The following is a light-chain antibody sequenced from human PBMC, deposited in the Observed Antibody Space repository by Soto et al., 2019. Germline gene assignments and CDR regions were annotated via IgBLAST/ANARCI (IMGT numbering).Light chain of an antibody. CDR3: QQYDKWPHT. J-gene: IGKJ2*01. Sequence: EMILTQSPATLSVSPGERATLSCRASENLSRNVAWYQQQPGQAPRLLIHGASTRATGISARFSGSGSGTDFTLTISSLRSEDFAVYFCQQYDKWPHTFGQGTKLEIK. CDR1: ENLSRN. V-gene: IGKV3-15*01. CDR2: GAS.